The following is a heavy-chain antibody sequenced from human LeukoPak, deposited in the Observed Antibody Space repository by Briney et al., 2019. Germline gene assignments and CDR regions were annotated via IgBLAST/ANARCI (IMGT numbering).Heavy chain of an antibody. CDR2: ISAYNGNT. CDR3: ARDHEVGFYYYYMDV. CDR1: GYTFNNYA. D-gene: IGHD3-10*01. J-gene: IGHJ6*03. V-gene: IGHV1-18*01. Sequence: GASVKVPCKASGYTFNNYAISWVRQAPGQGVEWMGWISAYNGNTNYAQKFQGRVTMTTDTSTSTAYMELRSLRSDDTAVYYCARDHEVGFYYYYMDVWGKGTTVTISS.